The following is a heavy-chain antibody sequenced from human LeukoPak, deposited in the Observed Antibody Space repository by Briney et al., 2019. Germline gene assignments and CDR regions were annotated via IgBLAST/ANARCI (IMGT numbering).Heavy chain of an antibody. V-gene: IGHV1-46*01. Sequence: ASVKVSCKASGYSFTSYYMHWVRQAPGQGLEWMGVINPSGSSTTYAQKFLGRVTMTRDIFTSTDYMELTSLTSDDTAVYYCARDLRDTAMVTSFDYWGQGTLVTVSS. CDR1: GYSFTSYY. J-gene: IGHJ4*02. D-gene: IGHD5-18*01. CDR3: ARDLRDTAMVTSFDY. CDR2: INPSGSST.